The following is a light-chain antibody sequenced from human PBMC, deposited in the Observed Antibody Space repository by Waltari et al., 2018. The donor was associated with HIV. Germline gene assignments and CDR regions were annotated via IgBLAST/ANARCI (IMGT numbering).Light chain of an antibody. V-gene: IGLV2-14*01. CDR2: EVS. J-gene: IGLJ2*01. CDR3: SSFITTTTHVV. Sequence: QSALTQPASVSGSLGQSVTISCTGANSDIGGYNYVSWYPQHPGKTPKLIIHEVSNRPSGVSDRFSGSKSGNTASLTISGLQAEDESDYYCSSFITTTTHVVFGGGTRLTVL. CDR1: NSDIGGYNY.